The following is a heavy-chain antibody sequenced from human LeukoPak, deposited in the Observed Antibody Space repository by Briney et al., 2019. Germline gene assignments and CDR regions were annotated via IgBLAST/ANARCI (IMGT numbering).Heavy chain of an antibody. J-gene: IGHJ4*02. V-gene: IGHV1-18*01. CDR3: ARDPRPYGTVDY. D-gene: IGHD3-10*01. CDR2: ISAYNGNA. CDR1: GYTFTSYG. Sequence: ASVKVSCKASGYTFTSYGISWVRQAPGQGLEWMGWISAYNGNANYAQKLQGRVTMTTDTSTSTAYMELRSLRSDDTAVYYCARDPRPYGTVDYWGQGTLVTVSS.